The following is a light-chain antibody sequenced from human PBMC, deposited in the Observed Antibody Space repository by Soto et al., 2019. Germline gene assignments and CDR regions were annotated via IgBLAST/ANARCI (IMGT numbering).Light chain of an antibody. J-gene: IGKJ4*01. CDR1: QNINIF. CDR3: QESYSTPLA. CDR2: AAS. Sequence: LQVTQSPSSLSASVGDRATITCRTSQNINIFLNWYQQKPGRAPMVVISAASNLESGVPSRFSGRGSGTEFTLTISNLQPGDSALYFCQESYSTPLAFGGGTKVDIK. V-gene: IGKV1-39*01.